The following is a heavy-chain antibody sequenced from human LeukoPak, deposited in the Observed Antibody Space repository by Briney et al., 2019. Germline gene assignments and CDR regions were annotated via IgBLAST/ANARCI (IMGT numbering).Heavy chain of an antibody. V-gene: IGHV3-23*01. CDR2: IGGGGPTT. J-gene: IGHJ4*02. D-gene: IGHD2-15*01. CDR3: ARGFLGGPDQYFDS. Sequence: GGSLRLSCAASGFTFSTYAMNWVRQAPAKGLEWVSTIGGGGPTTDYADSVQGRFTISRDNSKNTLYLQMNSLRAEDTAVYCARGFLGGPDQYFDSWGQGTLVTVSS. CDR1: GFTFSTYA.